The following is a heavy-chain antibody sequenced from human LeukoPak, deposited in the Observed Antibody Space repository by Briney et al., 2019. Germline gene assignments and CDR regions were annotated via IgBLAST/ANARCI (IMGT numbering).Heavy chain of an antibody. CDR3: ARGNIVVVPAAIILDY. Sequence: GGSLRLSCAASGFTFSSYAMHWVRQAPGKGLEWVAVISYDGSNKYYADSVKGRFTISRDNSKNTLYLQMNSLRAEDTAVYYCARGNIVVVPAAIILDYWGQGTLVTVSP. D-gene: IGHD2-2*01. J-gene: IGHJ4*02. V-gene: IGHV3-30*04. CDR1: GFTFSSYA. CDR2: ISYDGSNK.